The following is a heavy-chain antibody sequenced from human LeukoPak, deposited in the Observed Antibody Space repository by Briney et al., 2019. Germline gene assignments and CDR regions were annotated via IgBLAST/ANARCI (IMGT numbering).Heavy chain of an antibody. CDR3: ARDYFGDYSLDY. V-gene: IGHV3-48*02. Sequence: GGSLRLSCAASGFTFSSYSMNWVRQAPGKGLEWVSYISSSTRTIYYADSVRGRFTISRDTAKSSLYLQMNSLRDEDTAVYYCARDYFGDYSLDYWGQGTLVTVSS. D-gene: IGHD4-17*01. CDR2: ISSSTRTI. J-gene: IGHJ4*02. CDR1: GFTFSSYS.